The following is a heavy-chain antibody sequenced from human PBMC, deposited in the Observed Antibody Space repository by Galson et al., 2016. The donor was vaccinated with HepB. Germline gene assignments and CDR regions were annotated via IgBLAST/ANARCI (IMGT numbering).Heavy chain of an antibody. CDR1: GYTFSHYG. Sequence: SVKVSCKAFGYTFSHYGITWVRQAPGQGLEWMGWIAVHTGNTNYAQKVEGRVTMTTDPVTNTAYMELRSLTSDDTAVYYCARGGGRGGSDYWGQGTLVTVTS. D-gene: IGHD1-1*01. CDR2: IAVHTGNT. CDR3: ARGGGRGGSDY. J-gene: IGHJ4*02. V-gene: IGHV1-18*01.